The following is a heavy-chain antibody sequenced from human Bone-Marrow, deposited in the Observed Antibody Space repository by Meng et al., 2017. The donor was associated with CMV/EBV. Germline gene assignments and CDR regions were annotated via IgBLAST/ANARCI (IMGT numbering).Heavy chain of an antibody. V-gene: IGHV4-4*07. CDR3: AREIGGASSWIPKHYYYYGMDV. CDR2: IYTSGST. D-gene: IGHD6-13*01. J-gene: IGHJ6*02. CDR1: GGSISSYY. Sequence: SETLSLTCTVSGGSISSYYWSWIRQPAGKGLEWIGRIYTSGSTNYNPSLKSRVTMSVDTSKNQFSLKLSSVTAADTAVYYCAREIGGASSWIPKHYYYYGMDVWDQGTTVTVSS.